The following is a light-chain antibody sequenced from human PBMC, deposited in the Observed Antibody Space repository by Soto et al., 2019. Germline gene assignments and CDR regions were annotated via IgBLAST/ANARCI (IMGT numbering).Light chain of an antibody. Sequence: NFMLTQPHSVSESPGKTVTISCTRSSGSIASNYVQWYQQRPGSSPTTVIYEDNHRPSGVPDRFSGSIDSSSNSASLTISGLKNEDEAYYYCQSYDSSNYWVFGGGTKLTVL. CDR1: SGSIASNY. J-gene: IGLJ3*02. V-gene: IGLV6-57*01. CDR3: QSYDSSNYWV. CDR2: EDN.